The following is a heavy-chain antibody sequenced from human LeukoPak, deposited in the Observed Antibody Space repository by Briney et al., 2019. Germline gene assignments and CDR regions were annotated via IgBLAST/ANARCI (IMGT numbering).Heavy chain of an antibody. CDR2: VDYSGST. CDR1: GGSISGYY. D-gene: IGHD1-7*01. CDR3: ARDFAGNYYFHY. J-gene: IGHJ4*02. Sequence: SETLSLTCTVFGGSISGYYWNWIRQPPGKGLEWIGYVDYSGSTNYSPSLKGRVTISVDTSKKHFSLRLSSVTAADTAVYYCARDFAGNYYFHYWGQGTLVTVSS. V-gene: IGHV4-59*01.